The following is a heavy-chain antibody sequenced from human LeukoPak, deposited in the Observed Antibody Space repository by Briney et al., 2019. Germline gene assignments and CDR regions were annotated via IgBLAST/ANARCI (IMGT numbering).Heavy chain of an antibody. Sequence: GEPLKISCQGPGYTFTSYWIGWVRQLPGKGLEWMGIIYPGDSETRYSPSFQGQVTISADKSISTAYLQWSSLKASDTAMYYCARLSGQQLVSGYWGQGTLVTVSS. J-gene: IGHJ4*02. CDR3: ARLSGQQLVSGY. D-gene: IGHD6-13*01. V-gene: IGHV5-51*01. CDR1: GYTFTSYW. CDR2: IYPGDSET.